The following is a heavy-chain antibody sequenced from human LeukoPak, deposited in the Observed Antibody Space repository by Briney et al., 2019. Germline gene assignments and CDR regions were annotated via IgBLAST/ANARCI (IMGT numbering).Heavy chain of an antibody. CDR3: ARDNDPLPMDA. V-gene: IGHV3-30-3*01. J-gene: IGHJ6*04. CDR1: GFTFSPYA. Sequence: GRSLRLSCAASGFTFSPYAMHWVRQAPGKGLEWVALISYDGSNKYYADSVKDRFTISRDNSKNTLYLQMSSLITEDTALYYCARDNDPLPMDAWGKGTTVTVSA. D-gene: IGHD1-1*01. CDR2: ISYDGSNK.